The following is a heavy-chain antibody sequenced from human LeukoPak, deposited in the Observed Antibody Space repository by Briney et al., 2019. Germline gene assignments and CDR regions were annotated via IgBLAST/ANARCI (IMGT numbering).Heavy chain of an antibody. CDR3: ARENYDYVWGSSLKDY. CDR2: INSDGSST. Sequence: GESLRLSCAASGFTFSSYWMHWVRQAPGKGLVWVSRINSDGSSTSYADSVKGRFTISRDNAKNTLYLQMNSLRAEDTAVYYCARENYDYVWGSSLKDYWGQGTLVTVSS. V-gene: IGHV3-74*01. D-gene: IGHD3-16*01. J-gene: IGHJ4*02. CDR1: GFTFSSYW.